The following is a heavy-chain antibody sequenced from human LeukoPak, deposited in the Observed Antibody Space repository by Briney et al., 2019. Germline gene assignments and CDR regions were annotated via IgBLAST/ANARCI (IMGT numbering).Heavy chain of an antibody. V-gene: IGHV3-9*01. Sequence: PGGSLRLSCGASGFTFDDYAMHWVRQAPGKGLEWVSGISWNSAKTGYADSVKGRFTMSRENGKNSLYLQMNSLTTEDTAVYYCVKDRTRWLDPPARGDFDNWGQGTLVTVSS. CDR1: GFTFDDYA. J-gene: IGHJ4*02. D-gene: IGHD5-24*01. CDR3: VKDRTRWLDPPARGDFDN. CDR2: ISWNSAKT.